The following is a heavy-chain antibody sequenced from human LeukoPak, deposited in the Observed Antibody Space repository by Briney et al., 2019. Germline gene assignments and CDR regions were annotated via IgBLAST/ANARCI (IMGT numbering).Heavy chain of an antibody. D-gene: IGHD2-21*02. Sequence: GGSLRLSCAASGFTVSSNYMSWVRQAPGKGLEWVSVIYSGGSTYYADSVKGRFTISRDNSKNTLYLQMNSLRAEDTAVYYCASLDEDCGGDCYGVGAFDIWGQGTMVTVSS. CDR2: IYSGGST. V-gene: IGHV3-53*01. CDR3: ASLDEDCGGDCYGVGAFDI. CDR1: GFTVSSNY. J-gene: IGHJ3*02.